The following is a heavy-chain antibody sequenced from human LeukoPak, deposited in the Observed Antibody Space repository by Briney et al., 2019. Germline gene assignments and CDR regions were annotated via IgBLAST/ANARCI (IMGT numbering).Heavy chain of an antibody. CDR3: AHGAMYQLDY. D-gene: IGHD2-2*01. CDR2: IEQDGSDK. J-gene: IGHJ4*02. CDR1: GFTFTNYW. Sequence: GGSLRLSCAVSGFTFTNYWMTWVRQAPGKGLEWVANIEQDGSDKYYVDSVVGRFTISRDNTQNLLYLHMNSLRAEDTAVYYCAHGAMYQLDYWGQGTLVTVSS. V-gene: IGHV3-7*03.